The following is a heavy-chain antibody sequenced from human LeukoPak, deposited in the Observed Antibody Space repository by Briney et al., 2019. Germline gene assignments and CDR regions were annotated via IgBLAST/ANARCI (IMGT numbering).Heavy chain of an antibody. Sequence: SQTLSRNCTVSGGSISSGDYYWRWIRQPPGKGLEWIGYIFYSVSTYYNPSLKSRVTISVDTSKNQFSLKLSSVTAADTAVYYCARGTSPWPYDYWGQGTLVTVSS. CDR1: GGSISSGDYY. V-gene: IGHV4-30-4*08. CDR2: IFYSVST. CDR3: ARGTSPWPYDY. J-gene: IGHJ4*02.